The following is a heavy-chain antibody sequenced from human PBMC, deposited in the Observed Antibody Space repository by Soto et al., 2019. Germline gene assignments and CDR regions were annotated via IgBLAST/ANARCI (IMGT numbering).Heavy chain of an antibody. CDR2: IWYDGRNK. CDR1: GFTFSSYG. Sequence: GGSLRLSCAASGFTFSSYGMHWVRQAPGKGLEWVAVIWYDGRNKYYADSVKGRFTISRDNSKNTLYLQINSLRAEDPAVYYCARSGGVTAMAHDAFDIWGQGTMVTVS. J-gene: IGHJ3*02. CDR3: ARSGGVTAMAHDAFDI. V-gene: IGHV3-33*08. D-gene: IGHD5-18*01.